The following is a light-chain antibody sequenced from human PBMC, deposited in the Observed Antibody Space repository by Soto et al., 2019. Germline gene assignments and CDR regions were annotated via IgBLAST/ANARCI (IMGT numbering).Light chain of an antibody. CDR3: SSHAGSSVV. CDR2: DVT. Sequence: QSALTQPRSVSGSPGQSVTISCTGTSSDVGGYNYVSWYQQHPGKAPKLMIYDVTTRPSGVPDRFSGSKSGNKASLTISGLQAEDEADYHCSSHAGSSVVFGTGTKVTVL. CDR1: SSDVGGYNY. J-gene: IGLJ1*01. V-gene: IGLV2-11*01.